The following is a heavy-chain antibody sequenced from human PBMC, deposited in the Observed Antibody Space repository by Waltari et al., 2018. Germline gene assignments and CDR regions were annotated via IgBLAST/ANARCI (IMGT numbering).Heavy chain of an antibody. Sequence: QVQLVESGGGVVQPGRSLRLSCAASGFTFSSYGMHWVRQAPGKGLGWVAGIWYDGSNKYYADSVKGRFTISRDNSKNTLYLQMNSLRAEDTAVYYCAKDRRGLAAAGTFFDYWGQGTLVTVSS. CDR3: AKDRRGLAAAGTFFDY. CDR1: GFTFSSYG. V-gene: IGHV3-33*06. D-gene: IGHD6-13*01. CDR2: IWYDGSNK. J-gene: IGHJ4*02.